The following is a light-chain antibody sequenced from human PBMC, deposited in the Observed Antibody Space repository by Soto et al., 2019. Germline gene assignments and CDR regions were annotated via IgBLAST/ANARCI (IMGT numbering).Light chain of an antibody. V-gene: IGKV3-15*01. J-gene: IGKJ5*01. CDR1: ENVRTK. CDR2: GAS. Sequence: EIVMTQYPAILSVSPGEGASLSGRASENVRTKVGWYQQKAGQAPRLLIYGASTRATGVPDRFSGSGSGTQFTLTISRLQSEDSAVYFCQQNNRWPHITLGQVTRLDI. CDR3: QQNNRWPHIT.